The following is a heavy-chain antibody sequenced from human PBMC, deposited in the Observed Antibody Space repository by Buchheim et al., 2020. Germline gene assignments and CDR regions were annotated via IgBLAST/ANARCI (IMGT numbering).Heavy chain of an antibody. J-gene: IGHJ5*02. CDR1: GFTFSNYW. Sequence: EVQLAESGGGLVQPGGSLRLSCAASGFTFSNYWMAWVRQAPGKGLEWVANIKKDGSEKYYMDSVKGRFTISRDNAKNSLYFQMNSLRAEDTAVYYCAREAAAYYDSSGYSWGQGTL. V-gene: IGHV3-7*01. CDR3: AREAAAYYDSSGYS. CDR2: IKKDGSEK. D-gene: IGHD3-22*01.